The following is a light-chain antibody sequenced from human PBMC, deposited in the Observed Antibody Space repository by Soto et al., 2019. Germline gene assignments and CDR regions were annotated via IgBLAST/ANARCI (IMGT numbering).Light chain of an antibody. CDR1: QSVSNTY. CDR3: QQYGGSPLVT. J-gene: IGKJ4*01. CDR2: GAS. Sequence: EIVLTQSPGTLSLSPGERATLSCRASQSVSNTYLAWYQQKAGQAPRLLIYGASSRATGIPDRFRGTGSGTDFTRTITRLEPEDFAVYYCQQYGGSPLVTFGGGTKVEI. V-gene: IGKV3-20*01.